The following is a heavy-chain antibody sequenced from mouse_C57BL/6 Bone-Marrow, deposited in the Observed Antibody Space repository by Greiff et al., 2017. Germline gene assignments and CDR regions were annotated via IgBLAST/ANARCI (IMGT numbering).Heavy chain of an antibody. J-gene: IGHJ1*03. CDR1: GYAFSSSW. CDR3: ARTGRWYFDV. CDR2: IYPGDGDT. D-gene: IGHD1-1*01. Sequence: VQLQQSGPELVKPGASVKISCKASGYAFSSSWMNWVKQRPGKGLEWIGRIYPGDGDTNYNGKFKGKATLTADKSSSTAYMQLSSLTSEDSAVYFCARTGRWYFDVWGTGTTVTVSS. V-gene: IGHV1-82*01.